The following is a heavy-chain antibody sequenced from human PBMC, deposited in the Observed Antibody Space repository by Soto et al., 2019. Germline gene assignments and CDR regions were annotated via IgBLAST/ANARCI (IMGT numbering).Heavy chain of an antibody. CDR2: IIPIFGTV. CDR3: ARGNHRWLQLWYFDL. D-gene: IGHD5-12*01. Sequence: QVQLVQSGAEVKKPGSSVKVSCKASGGTFSNYPISWVRQAPGQGLEWMGGIIPIFGTVNYAQKFQGRVTITADDSTSTAYMELSSLRSEDTAVYYCARGNHRWLQLWYFDLWGRGTLGTVSS. J-gene: IGHJ2*01. CDR1: GGTFSNYP. V-gene: IGHV1-69*12.